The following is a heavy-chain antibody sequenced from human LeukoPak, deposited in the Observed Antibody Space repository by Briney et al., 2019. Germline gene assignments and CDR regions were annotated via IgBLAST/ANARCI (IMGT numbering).Heavy chain of an antibody. D-gene: IGHD2-15*01. CDR2: INPNSGGT. CDR1: GYTFTGYY. V-gene: IGHV1-2*02. J-gene: IGHJ5*02. Sequence: GASVKVSCKASGYTFTGYYMHWVRQAPGQGLEWMGWINPNSGGTNYAQKFQGRVTMTRDTSISTAYMELSRLRSDDTAVYYCARASVVAAGGPWFDPWGQGTLVTVSS. CDR3: ARASVVAAGGPWFDP.